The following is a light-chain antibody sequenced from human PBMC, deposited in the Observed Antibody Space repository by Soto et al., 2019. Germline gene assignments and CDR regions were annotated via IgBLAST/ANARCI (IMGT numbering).Light chain of an antibody. V-gene: IGKV1-39*01. CDR3: QQSLGIPYT. CDR1: QTISTY. Sequence: DIQMTQSPSSPSASVGDRVTITCRASQTISTYLNWYQQKPGKAPKLLIYAASTLQSGVPSRFSGSGSGTDFTLTINSLQPEDFATYYCQQSLGIPYTFGQGTKLEIQ. CDR2: AAS. J-gene: IGKJ2*01.